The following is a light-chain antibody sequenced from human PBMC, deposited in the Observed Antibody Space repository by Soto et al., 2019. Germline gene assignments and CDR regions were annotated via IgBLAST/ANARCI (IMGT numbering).Light chain of an antibody. V-gene: IGLV1-47*01. Sequence: QSVLTQPPSASGTPGQRVTISCSGSSSNIGSNYVYWYQQLPGTAPKLLIYRNNQRPSGVRDRFSGSKSGTSASLAISGLRSEDEADYYCAAWDDSLSGSWVFGGGTQLTVL. CDR3: AAWDDSLSGSWV. J-gene: IGLJ3*02. CDR1: SSNIGSNY. CDR2: RNN.